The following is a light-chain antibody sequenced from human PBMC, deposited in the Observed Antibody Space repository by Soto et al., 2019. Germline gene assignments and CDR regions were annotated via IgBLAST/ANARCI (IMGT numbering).Light chain of an antibody. CDR1: QSVSSSY. V-gene: IGKV3-20*01. CDR3: QQYGGSVQT. J-gene: IGKJ1*01. CDR2: GAS. Sequence: EIGFTQFPGTLSLSSGERATLSCRASQSVSSSYLAWYQQRPGQPPNLLIFGASHRAPDIPDRFSGSGSGTDFTLTISRLEPEDFAVYYCQQYGGSVQTFGQGTKV.